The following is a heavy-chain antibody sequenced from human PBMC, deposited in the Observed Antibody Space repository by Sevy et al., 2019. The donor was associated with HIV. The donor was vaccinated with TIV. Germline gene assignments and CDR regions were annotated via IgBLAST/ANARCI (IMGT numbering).Heavy chain of an antibody. V-gene: IGHV3-33*08. J-gene: IGHJ4*02. Sequence: GGSLRLSCAASGFTLSEYGMHWVRQAPGKGLEWVAVIWYDGTNKEYADSVKGRFTISRDNSKNTLYLQMNSLRAEDTAVYYCAREDIRVAGIGYYFHSWGQGSLVTVSS. CDR1: GFTLSEYG. CDR3: AREDIRVAGIGYYFHS. CDR2: IWYDGTNK. D-gene: IGHD6-19*01.